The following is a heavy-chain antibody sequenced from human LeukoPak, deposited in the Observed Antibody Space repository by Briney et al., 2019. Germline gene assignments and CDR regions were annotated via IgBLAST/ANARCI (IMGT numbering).Heavy chain of an antibody. CDR2: IKQDGTEK. J-gene: IGHJ6*03. CDR1: GFSFSIYS. V-gene: IGHV3-7*01. CDR3: ARDSNLYYCMDV. D-gene: IGHD1-14*01. Sequence: GGSLRLSCAASGFSFSIYSMSWVRQAPGKGLEWVANIKQDGTEKYYVDSVKGRFTISRDNGKNSLYLQMNSLRDEDTALYYCARDSNLYYCMDVWGKGTTVTVSS.